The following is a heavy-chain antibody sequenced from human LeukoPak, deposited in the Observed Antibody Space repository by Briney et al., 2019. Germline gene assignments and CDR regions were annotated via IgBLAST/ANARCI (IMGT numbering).Heavy chain of an antibody. D-gene: IGHD3-22*01. Sequence: SETLSLTCAVYGVSFSGYYLSWIRQPPGKGLEWIGEINHSGSTNYNPSLKSRFTISVDTSKNQFSLKLSYVTAADTAVYYCARHPLTGGYLFSYFDYWGQGTLVTVSS. V-gene: IGHV4-34*01. CDR3: ARHPLTGGYLFSYFDY. CDR2: INHSGST. CDR1: GVSFSGYY. J-gene: IGHJ4*02.